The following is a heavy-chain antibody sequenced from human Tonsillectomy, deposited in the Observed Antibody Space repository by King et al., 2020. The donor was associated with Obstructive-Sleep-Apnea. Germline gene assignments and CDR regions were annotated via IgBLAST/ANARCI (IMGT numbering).Heavy chain of an antibody. CDR1: GYTFTAYY. D-gene: IGHD6-13*01. CDR2: INPNGGGT. J-gene: IGHJ4*02. CDR3: AGDAAAELHRRSNYFDF. Sequence: VQLVESGAEVKKPGASVKVSCKASGYTFTAYYMHWVRQAPGQRLEWVGWINPNGGGTDYAQKFQGRVTMTGDTSVSTAYMELSGRRSDDTAVYYCAGDAAAELHRRSNYFDFWGQGALVTVTS. V-gene: IGHV1-2*02.